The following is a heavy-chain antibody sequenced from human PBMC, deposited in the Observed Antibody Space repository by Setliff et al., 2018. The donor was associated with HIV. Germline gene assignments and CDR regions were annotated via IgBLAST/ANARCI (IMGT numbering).Heavy chain of an antibody. D-gene: IGHD2-21*01. Sequence: PSETLSLTCAASGYSISSEYYWGWLRQPPGKGLEWIGSIYHSGNTYYNPSLKGRVTISVDASKSQFSLKVSSVTAADAAVYFCARDPVSDNSARPYYFDYWGQGTLVTVSS. V-gene: IGHV4-38-2*02. CDR3: ARDPVSDNSARPYYFDY. J-gene: IGHJ4*02. CDR1: GYSISSEYY. CDR2: IYHSGNT.